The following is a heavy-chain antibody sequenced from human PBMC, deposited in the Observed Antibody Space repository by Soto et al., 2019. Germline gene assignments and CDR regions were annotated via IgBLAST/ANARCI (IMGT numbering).Heavy chain of an antibody. D-gene: IGHD2-2*01. CDR3: AREGVLVPAATRATYYYYGMDV. CDR2: ISAYNGNT. CDR1: GYTFTSYG. V-gene: IGHV1-18*01. J-gene: IGHJ6*02. Sequence: GASVKVSCKASGYTFTSYGISWVRQAPGQGLEWMGWISAYNGNTNYAQKLQGRATMTTDTSTSTAYMELRGLRSDDTAVYYCAREGVLVPAATRATYYYYGMDVWGQGTTVTVSS.